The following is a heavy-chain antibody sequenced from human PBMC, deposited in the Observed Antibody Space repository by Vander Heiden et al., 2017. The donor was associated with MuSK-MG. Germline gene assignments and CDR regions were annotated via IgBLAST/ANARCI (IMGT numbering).Heavy chain of an antibody. CDR3: SWGMATILSPFEWEPSIPPMDV. CDR1: GGTFSSYA. Sequence: QVQLVQSGAEVTKPGSSVKVSCKASGGTFSSYAISWVRQAPGQGLEWMGGIIPIFGTANYAQKFQGRVTMTADESTSTAYMELSSLRSEDTAVYYCSWGMATILSPFEWEPSIPPMDVWGQGTTVTVSS. CDR2: IIPIFGTA. J-gene: IGHJ6*02. V-gene: IGHV1-69*12. D-gene: IGHD1-26*01.